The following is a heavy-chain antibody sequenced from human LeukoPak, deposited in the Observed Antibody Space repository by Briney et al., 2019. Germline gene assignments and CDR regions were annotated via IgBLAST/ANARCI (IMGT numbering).Heavy chain of an antibody. J-gene: IGHJ4*02. CDR1: GFTFSSYS. CDR2: IKQDGSEK. CDR3: ARSVWFGESPFDY. D-gene: IGHD3-10*01. V-gene: IGHV3-7*01. Sequence: GGSLRLSCAASGFTFSSYSMSWVRQAPGKGLEWVANIKQDGSEKYYVDSVKGRFTISRDNAKNSLYLQMNSLRAEDTAVYYCARSVWFGESPFDYWGQGTLVTVSS.